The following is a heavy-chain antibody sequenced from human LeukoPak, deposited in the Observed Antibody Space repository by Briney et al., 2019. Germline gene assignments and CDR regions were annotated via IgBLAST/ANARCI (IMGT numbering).Heavy chain of an antibody. D-gene: IGHD3-10*01. V-gene: IGHV3-21*01. CDR3: VRDRFRMDV. Sequence: GGSLRLSCAASGFTFSSYSINWVRQAPGKGLEWVSSISSSSSYIYYADSMKGRFTISRDNAKNSLYLQMNSLTAEDTAVYFCVRDRFRMDVWGKGTTVIVSS. CDR2: ISSSSSYI. J-gene: IGHJ6*03. CDR1: GFTFSSYS.